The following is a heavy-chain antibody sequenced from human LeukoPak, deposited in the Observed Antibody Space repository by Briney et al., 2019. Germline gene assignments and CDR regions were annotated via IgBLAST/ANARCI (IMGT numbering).Heavy chain of an antibody. V-gene: IGHV3-21*01. CDR1: GFTFSSYE. CDR3: PRNLFLPYCGGDCRSDAFDI. CDR2: ISSSRSYI. Sequence: PGGSLRLSCAASGFTFSSYEMNWVRQAPGKGLEWVSSISSSRSYIYYADSEKGRFTIYRDNAKNSMYLQMNSLSAEDTAEYYCPRNLFLPYCGGDCRSDAFDIWGQGTMLIVSS. J-gene: IGHJ3*02. D-gene: IGHD2-21*02.